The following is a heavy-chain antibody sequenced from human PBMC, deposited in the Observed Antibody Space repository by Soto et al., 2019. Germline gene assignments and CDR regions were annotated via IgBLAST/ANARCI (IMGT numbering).Heavy chain of an antibody. CDR2: ISGSGGST. D-gene: IGHD1-7*01. Sequence: GGALRLSCAASRFIFSSDTMSWVRQGPWKGVEWVSAISGSGGSTYYADSVKGRFTISRDNSKNTLYLQMNSLRAEDTAVYYCAKDSVAYNWNYRPLFDYWGKGTLVTVSS. CDR3: AKDSVAYNWNYRPLFDY. J-gene: IGHJ4*02. V-gene: IGHV3-23*01. CDR1: RFIFSSDT.